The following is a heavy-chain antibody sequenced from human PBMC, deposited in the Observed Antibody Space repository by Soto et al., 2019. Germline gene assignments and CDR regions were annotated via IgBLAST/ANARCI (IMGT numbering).Heavy chain of an antibody. J-gene: IGHJ6*03. CDR1: GFTFSSYA. CDR2: ISGSGGST. Sequence: GGSLRLSCAASGFTFSSYAMSWVRQAPGKGLEWVSAISGSGGSTYYADSVKGRFTISRDNSKNTLYLQMNSLRAEDTAVYYCAKASIAARPHYYYYMDVWGKGTTVTVSS. V-gene: IGHV3-23*01. D-gene: IGHD6-6*01. CDR3: AKASIAARPHYYYYMDV.